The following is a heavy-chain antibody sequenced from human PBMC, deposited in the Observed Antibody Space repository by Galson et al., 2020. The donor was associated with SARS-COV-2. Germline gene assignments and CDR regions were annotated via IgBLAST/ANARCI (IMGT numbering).Heavy chain of an antibody. CDR3: ARGVTMVRGVGGDWFDP. CDR2: IYYSGST. V-gene: IGHV4-31*03. Sequence: SETLSLTCTVSGGSISSGGYYWSWIRQHPGKGLEWIGYIYYSGSTYYNPSLKSRVTISVDTSKNQFSLKLSSVTAADTAVYYCARGVTMVRGVGGDWFDPWGQGTLVTVSS. D-gene: IGHD3-10*01. J-gene: IGHJ5*02. CDR1: GGSISSGGYY.